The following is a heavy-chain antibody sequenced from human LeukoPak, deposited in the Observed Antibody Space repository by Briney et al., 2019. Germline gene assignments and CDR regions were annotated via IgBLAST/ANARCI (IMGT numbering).Heavy chain of an antibody. CDR1: GYTFTSYD. V-gene: IGHV1-8*01. CDR2: MNPNSGNT. J-gene: IGHJ6*02. Sequence: ASVKVSCKASGYTFTSYDINWVRQATGQGLEWMGWMNPNSGNTGYAQKFQGRVTMTRNTSISTAYMELSSLRSEDTAVYYCARRAYYYYGMDVWGQGTTVTVSS. CDR3: ARRAYYYYGMDV.